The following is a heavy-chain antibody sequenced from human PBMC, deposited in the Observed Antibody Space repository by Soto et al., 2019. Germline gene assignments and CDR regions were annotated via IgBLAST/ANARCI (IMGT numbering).Heavy chain of an antibody. D-gene: IGHD6-19*01. CDR3: VRVLEAGSNFDY. J-gene: IGHJ4*02. CDR1: GFTFSDHY. CDR2: IRKKVNSYTT. Sequence: EVQLVESGGGLVQPGGSLRLSCAASGFTFSDHYMDWVRQAPGKGLEWVGRIRKKVNSYTTEYAASVKGRFTISRDDSKNSMYLQMNSLKTDDTAVYYCVRVLEAGSNFDYWGQGTLVTVSS. V-gene: IGHV3-72*01.